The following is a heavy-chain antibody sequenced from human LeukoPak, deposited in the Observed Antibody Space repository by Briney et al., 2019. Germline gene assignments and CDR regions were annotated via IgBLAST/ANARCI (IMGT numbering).Heavy chain of an antibody. CDR1: GGSISSYY. Sequence: PSETLCLTCTVSGGSISSYYWSWIRQPAGKGLEWIGHIYPSGSTKCNPSLKSRVTMSVDTSKNQFSLKLSSVTAADTAVYYCARGASYTSSSLVLYSWGQGTLVTVSS. V-gene: IGHV4-4*07. J-gene: IGHJ4*02. CDR2: IYPSGST. CDR3: ARGASYTSSSLVLYS. D-gene: IGHD6-6*01.